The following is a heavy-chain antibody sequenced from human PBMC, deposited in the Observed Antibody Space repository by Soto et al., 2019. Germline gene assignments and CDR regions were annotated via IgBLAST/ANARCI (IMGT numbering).Heavy chain of an antibody. CDR2: IIPIFGTA. D-gene: IGHD3-16*01. CDR1: GGTFSSYA. V-gene: IGHV1-69*13. J-gene: IGHJ4*02. CDR3: ASRSPLGVSYDY. Sequence: EASVKVSCKASGGTFSSYAISWVRQAPGQGLEWMGGIIPIFGTANYAQKFQGRVTITADESTSTAYMELSSLRSEDTAVYYCASRSPLGVSYDYWGQGTLVTVSS.